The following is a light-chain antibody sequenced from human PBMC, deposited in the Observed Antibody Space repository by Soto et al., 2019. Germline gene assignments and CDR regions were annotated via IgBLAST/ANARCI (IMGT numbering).Light chain of an antibody. CDR1: QSVSST. Sequence: EIVMAQSPATLSVSPGERATLSCRASQSVSSTLAWYQQKPGQAPWLLIYGASTRATGVPARFSGSGSGTEFTLTISSLQSEDFAGYYCQQYNNWPLTFGGGTKVEI. J-gene: IGKJ4*01. CDR2: GAS. CDR3: QQYNNWPLT. V-gene: IGKV3-15*01.